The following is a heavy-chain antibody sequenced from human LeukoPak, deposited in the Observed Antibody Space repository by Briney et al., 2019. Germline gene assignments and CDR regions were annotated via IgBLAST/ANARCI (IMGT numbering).Heavy chain of an antibody. CDR1: GYSFTSYW. Sequence: GESLKISCKGSGYSFTSYWIGWVRQMPGKGLEWMGIIYPGDSDTRYSPSFQGQVTISADKSISTAYLQWSSLKASDTAMYYCARHIKGRGDYAPYYYYYKDVWGKGTTVTVSS. D-gene: IGHD4-17*01. J-gene: IGHJ6*03. CDR3: ARHIKGRGDYAPYYYYYKDV. V-gene: IGHV5-51*01. CDR2: IYPGDSDT.